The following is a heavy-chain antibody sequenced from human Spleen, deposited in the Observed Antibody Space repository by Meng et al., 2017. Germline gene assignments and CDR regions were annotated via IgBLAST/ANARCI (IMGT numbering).Heavy chain of an antibody. J-gene: IGHJ5*02. Sequence: QPQLQESGPGLERPSEALSLTCSVSGGSISTSGYYWGWIRQPPGKGLEWIGSIGHSGFTYYTPSLKSRVTVSIDTSRNQFSLWLTSVTAAGTAVYYCVRSSAWVRTGFDPWGQGTLVTVSS. CDR1: GGSISTSGYY. V-gene: IGHV4-39*01. CDR2: IGHSGFT. D-gene: IGHD6-19*01. CDR3: VRSSAWVRTGFDP.